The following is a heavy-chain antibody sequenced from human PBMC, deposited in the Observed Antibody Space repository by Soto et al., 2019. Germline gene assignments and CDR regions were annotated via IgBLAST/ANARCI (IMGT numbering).Heavy chain of an antibody. CDR2: IYYSGST. CDR3: ARTYDGSGPNSGGYGFDI. Sequence: SETLSLTCSVSGGSITSYYWSWIRQPPGKGLEWIAYIYYSGSTSYNPSLKSRVSISLDASKNQFSLKLSSVTAADTAVYYCARTYDGSGPNSGGYGFDIWGQGTMVTVSS. J-gene: IGHJ3*02. V-gene: IGHV4-59*01. CDR1: GGSITSYY. D-gene: IGHD3-22*01.